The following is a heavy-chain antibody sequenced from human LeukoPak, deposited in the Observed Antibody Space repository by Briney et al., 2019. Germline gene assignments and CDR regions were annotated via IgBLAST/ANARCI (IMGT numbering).Heavy chain of an antibody. CDR2: ISYDGSNK. J-gene: IGHJ4*02. Sequence: PGGSLRLSCAASGFTFSSYAMHWVRQAPGKGLEWVAVISYDGSNKYYADSVKGRFTISRDNSKNTLYLQMNSLRAGDTAVYYCARASDLYFDYWGQGTLVTVSS. CDR1: GFTFSSYA. CDR3: ARASDLYFDY. V-gene: IGHV3-30-3*01.